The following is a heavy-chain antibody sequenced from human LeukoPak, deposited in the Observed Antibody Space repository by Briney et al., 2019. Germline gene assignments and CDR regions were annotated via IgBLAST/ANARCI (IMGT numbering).Heavy chain of an antibody. CDR3: ARGLHTDTDWFDP. CDR1: GFTFSSYA. CDR2: ISYDGSNK. J-gene: IGHJ5*02. D-gene: IGHD2-15*01. Sequence: GGSLRLSCAASGFTFSSYAMHWVRQAPGKGLEWVAVISYDGSNKYYADSVKGRFTISRDNSKNTLYLQMNSLRAEDTAVYYCARGLHTDTDWFDPWGQGTLVTVSS. V-gene: IGHV3-30*01.